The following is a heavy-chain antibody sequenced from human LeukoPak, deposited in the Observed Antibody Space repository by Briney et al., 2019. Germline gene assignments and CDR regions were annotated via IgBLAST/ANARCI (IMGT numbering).Heavy chain of an antibody. CDR3: ARQGDYYDSSGYYYLNWFDP. V-gene: IGHV4-39*01. Sequence: SETLSLTCTVSGGSISSSSYYWGWIRQPPGTGLEWIGSIYYSGSTYYNPSLKSRVTISVDTSKNQFSLKLSSVTAADTAVYYCARQGDYYDSSGYYYLNWFDPWGQGTLVTVSS. CDR1: GGSISSSSYY. D-gene: IGHD3-22*01. CDR2: IYYSGST. J-gene: IGHJ5*02.